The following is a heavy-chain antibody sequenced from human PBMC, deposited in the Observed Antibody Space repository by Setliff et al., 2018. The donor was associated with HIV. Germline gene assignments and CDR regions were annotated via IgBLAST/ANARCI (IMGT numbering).Heavy chain of an antibody. CDR1: GGSISSYY. CDR3: ARDRRRSYHFDY. D-gene: IGHD2-2*01. J-gene: IGHJ4*02. CDR2: IYYSGST. V-gene: IGHV4-59*01. Sequence: SETLSLTCTVSGGSISSYYWSWIRQPPGKGLEWIGYIYYSGSTNYNPSLKSRVTISVDTSKNQFSLKLSSVTAADTAVYYCARDRRRSYHFDYWGQGTLVTVSS.